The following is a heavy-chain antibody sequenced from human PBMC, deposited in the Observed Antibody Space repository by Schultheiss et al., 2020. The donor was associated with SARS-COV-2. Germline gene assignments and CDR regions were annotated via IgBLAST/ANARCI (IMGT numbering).Heavy chain of an antibody. Sequence: GESLKISCAASGFTFRNYWMDWVRQAPGKGLQWVANIKQDESVQHYVDSVRGRFIISRDNAKNSLDLQMNSLRVDDTAVYYCVKEGDEMGTSWGQGTLVTVSS. J-gene: IGHJ4*02. V-gene: IGHV3-7*03. D-gene: IGHD5-24*01. CDR1: GFTFRNYW. CDR3: VKEGDEMGTS. CDR2: IKQDESVQ.